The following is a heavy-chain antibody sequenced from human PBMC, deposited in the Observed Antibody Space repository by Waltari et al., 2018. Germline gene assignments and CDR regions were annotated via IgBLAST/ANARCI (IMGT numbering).Heavy chain of an antibody. CDR2: ISSSGGTI. Sequence: EVQLVESGGGLVQPGGSLRLSCAASGFTFRSYEVNWVRQAPGKGLEWVSYISSSGGTINYADSVKGRFTMSRDNAKNSLYLQMNSLGAEDTAVYYCARVTHVVTTTQDAFDIWGQGTKVTVSS. CDR3: ARVTHVVTTTQDAFDI. J-gene: IGHJ3*02. V-gene: IGHV3-48*03. CDR1: GFTFRSYE. D-gene: IGHD2-21*02.